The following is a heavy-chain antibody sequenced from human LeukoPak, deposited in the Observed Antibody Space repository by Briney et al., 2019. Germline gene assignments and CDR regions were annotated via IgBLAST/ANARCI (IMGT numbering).Heavy chain of an antibody. V-gene: IGHV3-23*01. CDR3: ASRDPCSGGTCYGLAH. Sequence: GGSLRLSCAASGFTFRSYAMHWVRQAPGKGLEWVSGISDSGTRTYYADSVKGRFTVSRDNSKNTLYLQMNSRRAEDTALYYCASRDPCSGGTCYGLAHWGQGTLVTVSS. D-gene: IGHD2-15*01. CDR1: GFTFRSYA. J-gene: IGHJ4*02. CDR2: ISDSGTRT.